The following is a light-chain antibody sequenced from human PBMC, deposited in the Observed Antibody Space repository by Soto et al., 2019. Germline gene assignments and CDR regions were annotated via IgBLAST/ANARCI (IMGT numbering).Light chain of an antibody. CDR2: DVS. J-gene: IGLJ3*02. V-gene: IGLV2-11*01. CDR1: SSDVGGFDF. Sequence: QSVLTQPRSVSGSPGQSVAISCTATSSDVGGFDFVSWYQQHPGKAPKLVIYDVSKRPSGVPDRFSGSRSGDTASLTISGLRAEDEADYYCCLYTASYSVFGGGTKLTVL. CDR3: CLYTASYSV.